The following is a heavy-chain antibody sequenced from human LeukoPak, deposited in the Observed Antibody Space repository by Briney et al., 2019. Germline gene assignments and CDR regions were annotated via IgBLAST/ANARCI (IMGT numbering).Heavy chain of an antibody. V-gene: IGHV3-23*01. J-gene: IGHJ6*02. CDR2: ISGSGDNT. CDR3: AREGRPNWNYPLRDYYYYGMDV. D-gene: IGHD1-7*01. Sequence: QAGGSLRLSCAASGFTFSSYAMSWVRQAPGKGLEWVSVISGSGDNTYYADSVKGRFTISRDNSKNMLYLQMNSLRAEDTAVYYCAREGRPNWNYPLRDYYYYGMDVWGQGTTVTVSS. CDR1: GFTFSSYA.